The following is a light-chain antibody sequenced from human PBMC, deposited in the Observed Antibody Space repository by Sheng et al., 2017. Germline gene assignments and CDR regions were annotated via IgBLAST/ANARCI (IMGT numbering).Light chain of an antibody. V-gene: IGKV1-39*01. CDR1: QSITTY. CDR3: QLSSSPFT. CDR2: AAS. Sequence: DIQMTQSPSSLSASVGDRVTITCRASQSITTYLNWYHQKPGKAPKLLIYAASSLQSGVPSRFSGSGSGTDFTLTISSLQPEDFATYYCQLSSSPFTFGGGT. J-gene: IGKJ4*01.